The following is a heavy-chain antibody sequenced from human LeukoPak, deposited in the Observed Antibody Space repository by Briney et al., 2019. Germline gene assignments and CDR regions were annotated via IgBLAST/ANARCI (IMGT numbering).Heavy chain of an antibody. CDR3: SKHQQQVPYSHFDN. V-gene: IGHV3-23*01. CDR2: ISGSGGWT. CDR1: GFTYSNCA. J-gene: IGHJ4*02. Sequence: GGSLRLSCAASGFTYSNCAMSWVRQAPGKGLEWVSGISGSGGWTYYADSVRGRFTISRDDSKNTLYLQMNSLRAEDTAVYYCSKHQQQVPYSHFDNWGRGTLVTVSS. D-gene: IGHD2-21*01.